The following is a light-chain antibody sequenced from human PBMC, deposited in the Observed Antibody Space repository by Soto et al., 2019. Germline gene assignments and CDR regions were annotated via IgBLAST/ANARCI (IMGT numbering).Light chain of an antibody. J-gene: IGLJ2*01. CDR3: QSYDSGLIGLI. CDR1: SSDVGGYNY. V-gene: IGLV2-11*01. CDR2: DVS. Sequence: QSVLTQPRSVSGSPGQSVTISCTGTSSDVGGYNYVSWYQQHPGKAPKLMIYDVSKRPSGAPDRFSGSKSGNTASLTISGLQAEDEADYYCQSYDSGLIGLIFGTGTKLTVL.